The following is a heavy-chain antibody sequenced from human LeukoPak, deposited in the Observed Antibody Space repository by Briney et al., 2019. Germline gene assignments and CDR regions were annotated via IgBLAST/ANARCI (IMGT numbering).Heavy chain of an antibody. V-gene: IGHV3-66*01. D-gene: IGHD6-19*01. Sequence: GGSLRLSRATSGFSVRTNYMNWVRQAPGKGLEWVSVIYSSGSTYYPDSVKGRLTITRDDSQNTLDLQMNSPRAEDTAVYYCARITSKVSLGGGWYFDYWGQGTVVTVSS. CDR1: GFSVRTNY. J-gene: IGHJ4*02. CDR3: ARITSKVSLGGGWYFDY. CDR2: IYSSGST.